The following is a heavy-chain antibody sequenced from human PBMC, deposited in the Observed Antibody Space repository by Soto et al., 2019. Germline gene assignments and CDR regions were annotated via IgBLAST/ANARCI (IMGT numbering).Heavy chain of an antibody. V-gene: IGHV3-48*02. CDR1: GFTFKSYS. J-gene: IGHJ4*02. Sequence: GGSLRLSCAASGFTFKSYSMNWVRQAPGKGLEWVSYISVSSTTINYADSVKGRFTIARDNANNSLYLQMNSLRDEDTAVYYCARDLQVDFWGLGTLVTVSS. CDR3: ARDLQVDF. CDR2: ISVSSTTI.